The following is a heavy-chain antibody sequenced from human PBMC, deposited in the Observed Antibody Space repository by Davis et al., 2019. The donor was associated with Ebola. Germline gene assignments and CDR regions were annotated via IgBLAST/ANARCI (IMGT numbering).Heavy chain of an antibody. CDR3: ARDRVTSFAYGLDV. CDR2: INTANGDT. J-gene: IGHJ6*02. Sequence: ASVKVSCKASRYSFTMNAMHWVRQAPGQGLEWMGWINTANGDTEYSQKFQGRLTITRDTSASTVYMELSSLTSEDTAKYYCARDRVTSFAYGLDVWGQGTTVTVSS. V-gene: IGHV1-3*04. CDR1: RYSFTMNA. D-gene: IGHD3-10*01.